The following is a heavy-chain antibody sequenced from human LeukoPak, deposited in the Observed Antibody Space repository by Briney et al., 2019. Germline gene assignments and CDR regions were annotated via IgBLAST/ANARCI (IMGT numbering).Heavy chain of an antibody. CDR1: GLAFSDNY. J-gene: IGHJ4*02. CDR2: LFPDGNT. Sequence: PGGSLRLSCAVSGLAFSDNYMSWVRQAPGKGLEWVSLLFPDGNTHYADSVQGRLSISRDNSRNTLYLDMSSLRTEDTAVYFCARANPVYGDFDYWGQGTLVTVSS. V-gene: IGHV3-53*01. CDR3: ARANPVYGDFDY. D-gene: IGHD4-17*01.